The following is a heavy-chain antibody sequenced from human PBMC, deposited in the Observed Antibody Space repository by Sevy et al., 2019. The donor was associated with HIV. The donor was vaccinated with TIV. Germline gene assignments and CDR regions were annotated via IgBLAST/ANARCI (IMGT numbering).Heavy chain of an antibody. CDR3: AREGGYTSAWSQGNY. D-gene: IGHD6-19*01. CDR1: GFTFNTHA. V-gene: IGHV3-30*04. CDR2: ISYDGIIK. J-gene: IGHJ4*02. Sequence: GGSLRLSCAASGFTFNTHAMHWVRQAPGKGLEWVALISYDGIIKYYADSVKGRLTISRDNSKNTLSLQMNSLRIEDTAVYYCAREGGYTSAWSQGNYWGQGTLVTVSS.